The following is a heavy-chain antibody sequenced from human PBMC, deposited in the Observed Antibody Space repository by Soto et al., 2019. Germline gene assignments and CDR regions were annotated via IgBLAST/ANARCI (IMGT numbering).Heavy chain of an antibody. CDR2: IHWDDDR. CDR3: AQGHCGKKCYPIHFEN. D-gene: IGHD2-21*01. J-gene: IGHJ4*02. V-gene: IGHV2-5*02. Sequence: SGPTLVNPTQTLTLTCTFSGFSLSTNGMGVGWIRQPPGKALEWLALIHWDDDRRYSPSLESRLTITKDTSKNQVVLTVANVDPVDTATFYCAQGHCGKKCYPIHFENWGQGTLVTVSS. CDR1: GFSLSTNGMG.